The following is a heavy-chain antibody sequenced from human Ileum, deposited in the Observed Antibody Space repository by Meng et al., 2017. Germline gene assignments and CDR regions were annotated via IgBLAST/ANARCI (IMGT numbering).Heavy chain of an antibody. V-gene: IGHV3-33*01. D-gene: IGHD2-2*01. Sequence: GESLKISCVGSGSTFRYYGMHWVRQASGKGLEWVAVIWNDGSEKYYTDSVKGRFTVSRDNSKNTVFLQMNSLRAEDTAVYYCARHYCPYSTCPYENNRFDPWGQGTLVTVSS. J-gene: IGHJ5*02. CDR3: ARHYCPYSTCPYENNRFDP. CDR2: IWNDGSEK. CDR1: GSTFRYYG.